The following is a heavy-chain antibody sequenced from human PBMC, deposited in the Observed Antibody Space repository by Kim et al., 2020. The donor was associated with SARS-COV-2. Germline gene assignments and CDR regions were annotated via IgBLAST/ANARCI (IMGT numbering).Heavy chain of an antibody. CDR1: GGSISSSSYY. V-gene: IGHV4-39*01. D-gene: IGHD1-26*01. J-gene: IGHJ3*02. Sequence: SETLSLTCTVSGGSISSSSYYWGWIRQPPGKGLEWIGSIYYSGSTYYNPSLKSRVTISVDTSKNQFSLKLISVTAADTAVYYCARHGATNYAFDIWGQGTMVTVSS. CDR3: ARHGATNYAFDI. CDR2: IYYSGST.